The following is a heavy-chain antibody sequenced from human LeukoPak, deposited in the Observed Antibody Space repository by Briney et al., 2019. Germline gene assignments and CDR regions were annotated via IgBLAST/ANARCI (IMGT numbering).Heavy chain of an antibody. V-gene: IGHV4-61*08. J-gene: IGHJ3*02. Sequence: SETLSLTCTVSGGSISSGDYYWSCIRQPPGKGLEWIGYIYYSGSTNYNPSLKSRVTISVDTSKNQFSLKLSSVTAADTAVYYCARGYHYDFWSGYYPYAFDIWGQGTMVTVSS. D-gene: IGHD3-3*01. CDR2: IYYSGST. CDR3: ARGYHYDFWSGYYPYAFDI. CDR1: GGSISSGDYY.